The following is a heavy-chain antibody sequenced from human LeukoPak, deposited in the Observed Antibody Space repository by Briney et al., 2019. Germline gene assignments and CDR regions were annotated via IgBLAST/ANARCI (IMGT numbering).Heavy chain of an antibody. CDR2: IYYSGST. V-gene: IGHV4-31*03. J-gene: IGHJ1*01. CDR3: ARGGAARLHFQN. D-gene: IGHD6-6*01. Sequence: PSQTLSLTCTVSGGSISSGGYYWSWIRQHPGKGLEWIGYIYYSGSTYYNPSLKSRVTISVDTSKNQFSLNLNSVTAVDTAVYYCARGGAARLHFQNWGQGTLVTVSS. CDR1: GGSISSGGYY.